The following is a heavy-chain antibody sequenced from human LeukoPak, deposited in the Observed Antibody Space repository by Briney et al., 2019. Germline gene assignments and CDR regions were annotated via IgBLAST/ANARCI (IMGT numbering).Heavy chain of an antibody. CDR1: GYTFSSYG. J-gene: IGHJ4*02. CDR3: AQENYYDTSAYLDN. Sequence: GGSLRLSCAASGYTFSSYGMHRVRQAPGKGLEWVAVISHDGSNKYYEDSVKGRFTISRDNSKNTLYLQINSLRAEDTAVYYCAQENYYDTSAYLDNWGQGTLVTVSS. CDR2: ISHDGSNK. V-gene: IGHV3-30*18. D-gene: IGHD3-22*01.